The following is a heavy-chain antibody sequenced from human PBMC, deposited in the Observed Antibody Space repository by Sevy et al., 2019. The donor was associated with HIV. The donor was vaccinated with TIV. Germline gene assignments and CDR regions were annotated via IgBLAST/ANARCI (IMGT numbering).Heavy chain of an antibody. V-gene: IGHV1-18*04. CDR2: ISGYDGKT. Sequence: ASVKVSCKTSGYTFASYGIGWVRQAPGQGLEWVGWISGYDGKTNYAQKFQGRVTMTTDTSTSTAYMELRNLRSDDTAVYYCARGLLNYYDSSGYYYSAWGQGTLVTVSS. J-gene: IGHJ5*02. D-gene: IGHD3-22*01. CDR3: ARGLLNYYDSSGYYYSA. CDR1: GYTFASYG.